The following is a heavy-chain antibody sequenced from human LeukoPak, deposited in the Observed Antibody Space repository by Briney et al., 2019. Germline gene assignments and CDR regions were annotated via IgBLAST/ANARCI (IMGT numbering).Heavy chain of an antibody. CDR2: INTDGSPI. CDR3: ANLGGDVADYYYYMDV. J-gene: IGHJ6*03. V-gene: IGHV3-74*01. CDR1: GFTFSSYW. D-gene: IGHD3-10*01. Sequence: GGSLRLSCAASGFTFSSYWMHWVRQVPGKGLVWVSRINTDGSPISYADSVKGRFTISRDNAKNTLYLQMNSLRAEDTAVYYCANLGGDVADYYYYMDVWGKGTTVTVSS.